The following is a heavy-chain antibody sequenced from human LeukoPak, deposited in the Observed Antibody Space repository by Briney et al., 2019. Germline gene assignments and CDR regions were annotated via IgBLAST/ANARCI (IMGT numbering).Heavy chain of an antibody. D-gene: IGHD5-24*01. CDR3: ARGYGYNSEY. V-gene: IGHV4-59*13. Sequence: SETLSLTCSVSGRSISSFYWIWIRHTPGKGLEWIGCIQYSGSTEYNPSLESRVTISVDTSKNQFSLKLTSVTAADTAVYYCARGYGYNSEYWGQGTLVTVSP. J-gene: IGHJ4*02. CDR1: GRSISSFY. CDR2: IQYSGST.